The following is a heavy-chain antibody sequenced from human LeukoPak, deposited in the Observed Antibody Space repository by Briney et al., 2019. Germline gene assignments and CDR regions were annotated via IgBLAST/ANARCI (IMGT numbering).Heavy chain of an antibody. J-gene: IGHJ4*02. CDR1: GGSFSGYY. CDR2: INHSGST. CDR3: ARGRYYFDY. Sequence: SETLSLTCAVYGGSFSGYYWSWIRQPPGKGLEWIGEINHSGSTNYNPSLKSRVAISVDTSKNQFSLKLSSVTAADTAVYYCARGRYYFDYWGQGTLVTVSS. V-gene: IGHV4-34*01.